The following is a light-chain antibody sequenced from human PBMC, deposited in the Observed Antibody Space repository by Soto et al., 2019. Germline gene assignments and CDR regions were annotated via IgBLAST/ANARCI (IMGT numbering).Light chain of an antibody. V-gene: IGKV1-39*01. J-gene: IGKJ1*01. Sequence: DIPMTQSPSSLSASVGDRVTITCRTGQSIYTYLSWYQQKPGKAPNLLIYVASSLQSGVPSRFSCSGSGTEFTLTIRSLQPEDFATYYCQQTYRPPWTFGQGTRVEIK. CDR3: QQTYRPPWT. CDR1: QSIYTY. CDR2: VAS.